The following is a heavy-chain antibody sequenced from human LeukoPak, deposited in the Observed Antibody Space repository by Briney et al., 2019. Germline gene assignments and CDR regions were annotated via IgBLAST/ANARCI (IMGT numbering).Heavy chain of an antibody. D-gene: IGHD2-2*01. Sequence: GESLKISCKGSGYTFTNYWIGWVRQMPGQGLEWMGIVSPGDSDATYSPSFQGQVTISADKSIYTAYLQWSSLKAADTAMYFCARRGCSATICSPYYFDYWGQGALVTVSS. V-gene: IGHV5-51*01. CDR1: GYTFTNYW. J-gene: IGHJ4*02. CDR3: ARRGCSATICSPYYFDY. CDR2: VSPGDSDA.